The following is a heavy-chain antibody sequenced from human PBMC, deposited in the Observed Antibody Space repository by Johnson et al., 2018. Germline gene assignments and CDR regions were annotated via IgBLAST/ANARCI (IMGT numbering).Heavy chain of an antibody. CDR1: GFIFSSSA. D-gene: IGHD6-19*01. CDR2: ISYDGSNK. Sequence: QVQLVESGGGLVQPGGSXRLSCAASGFIFSSSAMRWVRQAPGKGLEWVAVISYDGSNKYYADSVKGRFTISRDTSKNTLYLQMNSLRAEDTALYYWAKDVAVAGDDDAFDIWGQGTMVTVSS. CDR3: AKDVAVAGDDDAFDI. V-gene: IGHV3-30-3*01. J-gene: IGHJ3*02.